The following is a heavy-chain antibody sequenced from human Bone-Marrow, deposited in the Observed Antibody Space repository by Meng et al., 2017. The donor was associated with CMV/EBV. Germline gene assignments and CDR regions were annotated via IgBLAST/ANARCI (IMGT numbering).Heavy chain of an antibody. J-gene: IGHJ6*02. CDR1: GYTFTSYG. V-gene: IGHV1-18*01. D-gene: IGHD3-10*01. CDR3: ARGGTMVRGVIISKYYYYYGMDV. CDR2: ISAYNGNT. Sequence: ASVKVSCKASGYTFTSYGISWVRQAPGQGLEWMGWISAYNGNTNYAQKLQGRATMTTDTSTSTAYMELSSLRSEDTAVYYCARGGTMVRGVIISKYYYYYGMDVWGQGTTVTVSS.